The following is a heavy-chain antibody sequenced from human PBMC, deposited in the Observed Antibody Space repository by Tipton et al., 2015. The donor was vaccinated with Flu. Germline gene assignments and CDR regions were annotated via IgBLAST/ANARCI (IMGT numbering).Heavy chain of an antibody. J-gene: IGHJ5*02. V-gene: IGHV4-30-2*01. Sequence: LRLSCAVSGGPISSGGYSWSWIRQPPGKGLEWIGYIYHSGSTYYNPSLKSRVTISVDRSKNQFSLRLTSVTAADTAVYFCARRDYSNYVSEPKNWFYPWCQGTLVTVSS. D-gene: IGHD4-11*01. CDR2: IYHSGST. CDR3: ARRDYSNYVSEPKNWFYP. CDR1: GGPISSGGYS.